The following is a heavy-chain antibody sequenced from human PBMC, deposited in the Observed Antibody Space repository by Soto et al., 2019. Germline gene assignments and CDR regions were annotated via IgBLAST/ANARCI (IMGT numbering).Heavy chain of an antibody. D-gene: IGHD3-9*01. CDR3: AKDHPVTISYYYYYMDV. V-gene: IGHV3-30*18. CDR1: GFTFSSYG. J-gene: IGHJ6*03. CDR2: ISYDGSNK. Sequence: GGSLRLSCAASGFTFSSYGMHWVRQAPGKGLEWVAVISYDGSNKYYADSVKGRFTISRDNSKNTLYLQMNSLRAEDTAVYYCAKDHPVTISYYYYYMDVWGKGTTVTVSS.